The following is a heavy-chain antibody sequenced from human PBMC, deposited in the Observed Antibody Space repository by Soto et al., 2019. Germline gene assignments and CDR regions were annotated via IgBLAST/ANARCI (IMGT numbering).Heavy chain of an antibody. J-gene: IGHJ3*02. CDR2: ITHSGST. Sequence: QVQLQQWGAGLLKPSETLSLTCAVYGGSFSGYYWSWIRQPPGKGLEWIGEITHSGSTNYNPSLNSRVSISLDKSKNQISLKLSSVTVADTAVYYCARGLIVVVPASIRGYCAFDIWGQGTMVTVSS. CDR1: GGSFSGYY. CDR3: ARGLIVVVPASIRGYCAFDI. V-gene: IGHV4-34*01. D-gene: IGHD2-2*01.